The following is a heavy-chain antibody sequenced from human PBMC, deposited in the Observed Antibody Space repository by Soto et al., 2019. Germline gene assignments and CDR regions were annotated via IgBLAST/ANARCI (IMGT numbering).Heavy chain of an antibody. CDR1: VLTGSGKKY. CDR2: LYDVDGS. Sequence: GSLRLSCAASVLTGSGKKYVAWVRQAPGKGLEWVSALYDVDGSFYSDSVKGRFTTSSDSSKTAVYFQMNDLRPADTAVYYCATWHEREHAYDVWGQGTTVTVSS. CDR3: ATWHEREHAYDV. V-gene: IGHV3-53*01. D-gene: IGHD1-1*01. J-gene: IGHJ3*01.